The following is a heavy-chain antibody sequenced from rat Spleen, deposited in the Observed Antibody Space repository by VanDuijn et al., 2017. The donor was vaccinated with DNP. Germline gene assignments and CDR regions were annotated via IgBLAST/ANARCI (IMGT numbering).Heavy chain of an antibody. V-gene: IGHV2-63*01. J-gene: IGHJ3*01. CDR2: MRYNGDT. CDR1: GFSLTSYN. Sequence: QVQLKESGPGLVQPSQTLSLTCTVSGFSLTSYNIHWVRQPPGKGLEWMGRMRYNGDTSYNSALKSRLSISRDTSKNQVFLKMNSLQTEDTAMYFCARMGDLGGWFAYWGQGTLVTVSS. CDR3: ARMGDLGGWFAY. D-gene: IGHD4-6*01.